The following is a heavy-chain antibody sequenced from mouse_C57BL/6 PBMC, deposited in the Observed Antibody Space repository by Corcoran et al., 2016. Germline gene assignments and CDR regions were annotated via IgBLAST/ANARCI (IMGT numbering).Heavy chain of an antibody. CDR3: ARDSNWYFDV. CDR2: MNNYSGVP. D-gene: IGHD2-5*01. J-gene: IGHJ1*01. V-gene: IGHV9-3*01. CDR1: GYTFTTYG. Sequence: QIQLVQYGPELKKPGETVKISCKASGYTFTTYGMSWRKQAPGKGLKWMGWMNNYSGVPTYDDDFKGRFALSLETSASTAYFEIHKLKSEDTATYFCARDSNWYFDVWRLGTTVTVSS.